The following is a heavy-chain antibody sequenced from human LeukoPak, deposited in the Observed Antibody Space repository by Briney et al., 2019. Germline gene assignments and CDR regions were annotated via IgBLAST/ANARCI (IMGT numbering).Heavy chain of an antibody. CDR3: ARGPPRGKYYYMDV. Sequence: GGSLRLSCPASGFTFSSFDMHSVRQPTGQGLEWVSTIATASDTYYPGSVEGRFTLSRDNAKNSLYLQMNSLTAGDTAVYYCARGPPRGKYYYMDVWGKGTTVTVSS. CDR1: GFTFSSFD. V-gene: IGHV3-13*01. J-gene: IGHJ6*03. CDR2: IATASDT. D-gene: IGHD1-1*01.